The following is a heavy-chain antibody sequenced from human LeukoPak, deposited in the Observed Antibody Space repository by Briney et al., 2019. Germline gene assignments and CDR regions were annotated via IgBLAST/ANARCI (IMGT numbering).Heavy chain of an antibody. D-gene: IGHD6-19*01. J-gene: IGHJ4*02. CDR3: ARDWSIAVASY. CDR2: INPSGGST. CDR1: GYTFTSYY. Sequence: ASVKVSYKASGYTFTSYYMHWVRQAPGQGLEWMGIINPSGGSTSYAQKFQGRVTMTRDTSTSTVYMELSSLRSEDTAVYYCARDWSIAVASYWGQGTLVTVSS. V-gene: IGHV1-46*01.